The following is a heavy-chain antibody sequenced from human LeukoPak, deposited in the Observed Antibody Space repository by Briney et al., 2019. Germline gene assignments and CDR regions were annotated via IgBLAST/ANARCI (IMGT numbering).Heavy chain of an antibody. J-gene: IGHJ5*02. CDR1: GFTFSSYW. CDR2: INSDGSST. CDR3: ARGVGATNSNWFDP. D-gene: IGHD1-26*01. V-gene: IGHV3-74*01. Sequence: PGGSLRLSCAASGFTFSSYWMHWVRQPPGKGLVWVSRINSDGSSTSYADSVKGRFTISRDNAKNTLYLQMNSLRAEDTAVYYCARGVGATNSNWFDPWGQGTLVTVSS.